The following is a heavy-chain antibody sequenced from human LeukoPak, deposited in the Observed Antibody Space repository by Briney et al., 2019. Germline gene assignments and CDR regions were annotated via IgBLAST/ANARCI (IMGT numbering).Heavy chain of an antibody. Sequence: ASVKVSCKASGYTFTVYYMHWVRQAPGQGLEWMGWINPNSGGTNYAQKFQGRVTMTRDTSISTAYMELSRLRSDDTAVYYCARRPKTVTTPRPFDYWGQGTLVTVSS. CDR2: INPNSGGT. V-gene: IGHV1-2*02. D-gene: IGHD4-17*01. CDR3: ARRPKTVTTPRPFDY. CDR1: GYTFTVYY. J-gene: IGHJ4*02.